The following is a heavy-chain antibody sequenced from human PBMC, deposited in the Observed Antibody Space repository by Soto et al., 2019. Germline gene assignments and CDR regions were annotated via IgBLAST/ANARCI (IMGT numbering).Heavy chain of an antibody. J-gene: IGHJ4*02. D-gene: IGHD5-18*01. CDR2: INAGNGNT. CDR3: ARGYLDTAMVAY. CDR1: GYNFTSYA. Sequence: ASVKVSCKASGYNFTSYAMHWVRQAPGQRLEWMGWINAGNGNTKYSQKFQGRVTITRDTSASTAYMELSSLRSEDTDVYYCARGYLDTAMVAYWGQGTLVTVSS. V-gene: IGHV1-3*01.